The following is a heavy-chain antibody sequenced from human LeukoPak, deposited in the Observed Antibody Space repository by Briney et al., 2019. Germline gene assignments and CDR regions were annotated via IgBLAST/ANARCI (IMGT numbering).Heavy chain of an antibody. Sequence: GESLKISCQCSGYRFTNYWIAWVRQMPGKGLEWMGIIYPGDSDTRYSPSFQGQVTISGDKSISTAYLQWSSLKASDTAMYYCARLSGDWDRGSYFDYWGQGTLVTVSS. CDR3: ARLSGDWDRGSYFDY. CDR2: IYPGDSDT. J-gene: IGHJ4*02. CDR1: GYRFTNYW. V-gene: IGHV5-51*01. D-gene: IGHD3/OR15-3a*01.